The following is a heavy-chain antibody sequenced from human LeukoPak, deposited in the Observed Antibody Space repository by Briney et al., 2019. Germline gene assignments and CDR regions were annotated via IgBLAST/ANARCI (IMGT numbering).Heavy chain of an antibody. CDR2: IYYSGST. CDR1: GGSISSYY. V-gene: IGHV4-59*08. J-gene: IGHJ6*02. Sequence: SETLSLTCTVSGGSISSYYWSWIWQPPGKGLEWIGYIYYSGSTNYNPSLKSRVTISVDTSKNQFSLKLSSVTAADTAVYYCAGGPYYYYGMDVWGQGTTVTVSS. CDR3: AGGPYYYYGMDV.